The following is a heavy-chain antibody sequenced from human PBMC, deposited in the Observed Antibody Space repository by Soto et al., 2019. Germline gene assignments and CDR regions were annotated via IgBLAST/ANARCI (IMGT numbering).Heavy chain of an antibody. Sequence: QVQLVQSGAEVKKPGASVKVSCKASGYTFTSYGISWVRQAPGQGLEWMGWISAYNGNTNYAQKLQGRVTMTTDTSTSTAYMELRSLGSDDTAVYYCARDPPFKLGYCSSTSCYLGWFDPWGQGTLVTVSS. CDR3: ARDPPFKLGYCSSTSCYLGWFDP. V-gene: IGHV1-18*01. CDR2: ISAYNGNT. CDR1: GYTFTSYG. D-gene: IGHD2-2*01. J-gene: IGHJ5*02.